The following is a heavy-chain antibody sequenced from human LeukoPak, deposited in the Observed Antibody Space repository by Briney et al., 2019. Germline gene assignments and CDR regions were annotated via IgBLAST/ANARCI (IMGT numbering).Heavy chain of an antibody. J-gene: IGHJ4*02. Sequence: ASVRVSCKASGYTFTSYYMHWVRQAPGQGLEWMGIINPSGGDTSYAQKFQGRLTMTRDTSTNTVYMELTSLRSEDTAVYYCAREVMDNLRFDYWGQGTLVTVSS. CDR2: INPSGGDT. CDR3: AREVMDNLRFDY. CDR1: GYTFTSYY. D-gene: IGHD1-14*01. V-gene: IGHV1-46*01.